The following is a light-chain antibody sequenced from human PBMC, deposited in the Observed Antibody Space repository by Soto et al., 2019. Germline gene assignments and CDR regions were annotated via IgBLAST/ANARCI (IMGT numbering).Light chain of an antibody. CDR2: DAS. V-gene: IGKV3-11*01. CDR1: QSVGSF. J-gene: IGKJ3*01. CDR3: QHRSNWLGT. Sequence: EIVLTQSPATLSLSPGERATLSCRASQSVGSFLAWYQQKSGQAPRLLIYDASNRAPGIPARFSGSGSGTAFTLTISSLEPEDFAVSYCQHRSNWLGTFGPGTKVDIK.